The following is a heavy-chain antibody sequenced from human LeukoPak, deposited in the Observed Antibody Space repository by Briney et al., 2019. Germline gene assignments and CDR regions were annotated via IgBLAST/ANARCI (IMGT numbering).Heavy chain of an antibody. J-gene: IGHJ4*02. CDR1: GYTFTNYF. CDR2: INPSGGST. CDR3: AREGPVVDRYCSSTSCYGLPDY. D-gene: IGHD2-2*01. V-gene: IGHV1-46*01. Sequence: ASVKVSCKASGYTFTNYFMHWVRQAPGQGLEWMGIINPSGGSTSYALKFQGRVTMTRDTSTSTVYMELSSLRSEDTAVYYCAREGPVVDRYCSSTSCYGLPDYWGQGTLVTVSS.